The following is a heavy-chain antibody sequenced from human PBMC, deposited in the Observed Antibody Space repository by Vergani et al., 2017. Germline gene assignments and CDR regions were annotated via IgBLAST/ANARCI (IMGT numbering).Heavy chain of an antibody. CDR2: ISSSSITI. CDR3: AXDLRDAYNRDYYYGMDV. D-gene: IGHD5-24*01. Sequence: EVQLVESGGGLVQPGGSLRLSCAASGFTFSSYAMHWVRQAPGKGLEWVSYISSSSITIYYADSVKGRFTISRDNAKNALYLQMNSLRDEDTALYYCAXDLRDAYNRDYYYGMDVWGQGTTVTVSS. CDR1: GFTFSSYA. J-gene: IGHJ6*02. V-gene: IGHV3-48*02.